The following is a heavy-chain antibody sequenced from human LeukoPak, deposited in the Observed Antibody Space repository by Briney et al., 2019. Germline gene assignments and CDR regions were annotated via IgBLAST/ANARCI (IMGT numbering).Heavy chain of an antibody. Sequence: SETLSLTCTVSGYSISSGYYWGWIRQPPGKGLEWIGSIYHSGSTYYNPSLKSRVTISVDTSMNQFSLKLSSVTAADTAVYYCARRDYSNGGFDYWGQGTLVTVSS. CDR3: ARRDYSNGGFDY. J-gene: IGHJ4*02. V-gene: IGHV4-38-2*02. CDR1: GYSISSGYY. D-gene: IGHD4-11*01. CDR2: IYHSGST.